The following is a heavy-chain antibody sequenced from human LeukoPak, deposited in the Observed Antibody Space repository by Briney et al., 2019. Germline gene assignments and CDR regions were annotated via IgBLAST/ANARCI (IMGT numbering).Heavy chain of an antibody. J-gene: IGHJ4*02. CDR3: AKRGVVIRVFLVGFHKEAYYFDS. CDR2: LSGTGGGT. Sequence: GGSLRLSCAVSGITLSNSAMRWVRQAPGKGLEWGAGLSGTGGGTNYADSVQGRLTISRDKPKNTLYLQMNSLRAEDTAVYFCAKRGVVIRVFLVGFHKEAYYFDSWGQGALVTVSS. D-gene: IGHD3-10*01. V-gene: IGHV3-23*01. CDR1: GITLSNSA.